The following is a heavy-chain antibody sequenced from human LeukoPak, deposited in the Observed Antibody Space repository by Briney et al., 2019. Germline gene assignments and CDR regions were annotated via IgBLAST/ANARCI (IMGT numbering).Heavy chain of an antibody. CDR2: INHSGST. CDR3: ARLGQQLPR. D-gene: IGHD6-13*01. Sequence: SETLSLTCAVYGGSFSGYYWSWIRQPPGKGLEWIGEINHSGSTNYNPSLKSRVTISVDTSKNQFSLKLSSVTAADTAVYYCARLGQQLPRWGQGTLVTVSS. V-gene: IGHV4-34*01. J-gene: IGHJ4*02. CDR1: GGSFSGYY.